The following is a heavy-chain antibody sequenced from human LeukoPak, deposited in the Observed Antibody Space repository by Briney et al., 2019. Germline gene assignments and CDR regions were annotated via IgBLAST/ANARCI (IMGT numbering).Heavy chain of an antibody. V-gene: IGHV4-59*01. CDR3: ARDGYNRRFDP. CDR2: IYYSGST. Sequence: PSETLSLTCTVSGGFISSYYWSWIRQPPGKGLEWIGYIYYSGSTNYNPSLKSRVTISVDTSKNQFSLKLSSVTAADTAVYYCARDGYNRRFDPWGQGTLVTVSS. J-gene: IGHJ5*02. CDR1: GGFISSYY. D-gene: IGHD5-24*01.